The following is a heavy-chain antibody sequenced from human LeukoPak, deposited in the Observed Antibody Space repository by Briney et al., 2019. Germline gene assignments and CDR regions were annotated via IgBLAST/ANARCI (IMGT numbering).Heavy chain of an antibody. CDR3: AKDRVGVVPRASDY. Sequence: GGSLRLSCAASGFTFTCYAMSWVRQAPGKGLEWVSGISGSGGSTYYADSVKGRFTISRDNSKNTLSLQMNSLRAEDTAIYYCAKDRVGVVPRASDYWGQGTLVTVSS. J-gene: IGHJ4*02. CDR1: GFTFTCYA. V-gene: IGHV3-23*01. D-gene: IGHD1-26*01. CDR2: ISGSGGST.